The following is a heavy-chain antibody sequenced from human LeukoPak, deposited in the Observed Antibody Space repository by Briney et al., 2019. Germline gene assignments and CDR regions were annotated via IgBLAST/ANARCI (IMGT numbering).Heavy chain of an antibody. CDR3: ARGGYYDRSGSFDP. CDR1: GYTFARYY. V-gene: IGHV1-46*01. D-gene: IGHD3-22*01. CDR2: INPSGGSI. Sequence: GASVKVSCKASGYTFARYYIHWVRQAPGQGLEWMGIINPSGGSIRYAQKFQGRVTMTRDTSTSTVYMELSSLRSDDTSVYYCARGGYYDRSGSFDPWGQGTLVTASS. J-gene: IGHJ5*02.